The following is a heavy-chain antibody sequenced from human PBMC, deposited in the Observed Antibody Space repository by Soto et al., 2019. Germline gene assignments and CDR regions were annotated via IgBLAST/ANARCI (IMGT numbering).Heavy chain of an antibody. CDR1: GGSISSYY. D-gene: IGHD3-3*01. V-gene: IGHV4-59*01. CDR3: ARDCGRFLECYGMDV. Sequence: TVSGGSISSYYWSWIRQPPGKGLEWIGYIYYSGSTNYNPSLKSRVTISVDTSKNQFSLKLSSVTAADTAVYYCARDCGRFLECYGMDVWGQGTTVTVSS. J-gene: IGHJ6*02. CDR2: IYYSGST.